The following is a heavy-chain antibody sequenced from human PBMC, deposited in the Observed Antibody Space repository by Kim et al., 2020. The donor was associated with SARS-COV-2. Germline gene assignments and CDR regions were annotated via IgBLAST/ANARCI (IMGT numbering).Heavy chain of an antibody. CDR2: ISGSGGST. CDR3: AKDSYYGSGTLYYYYYYGMDV. J-gene: IGHJ6*02. D-gene: IGHD3-10*01. CDR1: GFTFSSYA. V-gene: IGHV3-23*01. Sequence: GGSLRLSCAASGFTFSSYAMSWVRQAPGKGLEWVSAISGSGGSTYYADSVKGRFTISRDNSKNTLYLQMNSLRAEDTAVYYCAKDSYYGSGTLYYYYYYGMDVWGQGTTVTVSS.